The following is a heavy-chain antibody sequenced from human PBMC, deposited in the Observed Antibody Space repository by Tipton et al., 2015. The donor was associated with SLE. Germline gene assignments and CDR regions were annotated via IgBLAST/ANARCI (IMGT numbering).Heavy chain of an antibody. CDR3: ARAKFYSGELLTTAFDT. CDR2: IYTSGST. J-gene: IGHJ3*02. V-gene: IGHV4-61*09. D-gene: IGHD4-17*01. Sequence: TLSLTCTVSGGSISSGSYYWGWIRQPAGKGLEWIGYIYTSGSTNYNPSLKSRLAISVDTSKSQFSLKLSSVTAADTAVYYCARAKFYSGELLTTAFDTCGQGTMVSVSS. CDR1: GGSISSGSYY.